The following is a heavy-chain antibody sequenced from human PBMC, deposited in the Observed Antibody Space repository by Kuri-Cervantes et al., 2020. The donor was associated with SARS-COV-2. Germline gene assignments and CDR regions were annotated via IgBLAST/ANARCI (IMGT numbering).Heavy chain of an antibody. V-gene: IGHV3-23*01. CDR1: GFTFSNYA. CDR3: AKGFTEIPPTRYYDP. CDR2: ISYHGHDT. D-gene: IGHD3-10*01. J-gene: IGHJ5*02. Sequence: GGSLRLSCAASGFTFSNYAMSWVRQAPGKGLEWVSVISYHGHDTYYADSVKGRFTISRDSSKDTLYLQMNSLRAEDTAIYYCAKGFTEIPPTRYYDPWGQGTLVTVSS.